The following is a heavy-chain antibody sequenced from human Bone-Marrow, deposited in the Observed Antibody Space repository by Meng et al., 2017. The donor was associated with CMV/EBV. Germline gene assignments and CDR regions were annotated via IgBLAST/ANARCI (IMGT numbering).Heavy chain of an antibody. D-gene: IGHD3-10*01. CDR1: GFTFSSYD. Sequence: GESLKISCAACGFTFSSYDMHWVRQATGKGLEWVSAIGTAGDTYYPGSVKGRFTISRDNSKNTLYLQMNSLRAEDTAVYYCAKEPPYYYGSGSRGWFDPWGQGTLVTVSS. V-gene: IGHV3-13*01. CDR3: AKEPPYYYGSGSRGWFDP. CDR2: IGTAGDT. J-gene: IGHJ5*02.